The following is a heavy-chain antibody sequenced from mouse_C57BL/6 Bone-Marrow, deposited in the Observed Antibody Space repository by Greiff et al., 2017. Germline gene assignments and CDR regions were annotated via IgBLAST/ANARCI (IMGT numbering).Heavy chain of an antibody. Sequence: EVQLVESGGGLVKPGGSLKLSCAASGFTFSDYGMHWVRQAPETGLEWVAYISSGRSTIYYADTVKGRFTIYRDNAKNTLFLPMTSLRSEDTAMYYCARVRRGSWFAYWGQGTLVTVSA. V-gene: IGHV5-17*01. D-gene: IGHD2-14*01. CDR3: ARVRRGSWFAY. CDR2: ISSGRSTI. CDR1: GFTFSDYG. J-gene: IGHJ3*01.